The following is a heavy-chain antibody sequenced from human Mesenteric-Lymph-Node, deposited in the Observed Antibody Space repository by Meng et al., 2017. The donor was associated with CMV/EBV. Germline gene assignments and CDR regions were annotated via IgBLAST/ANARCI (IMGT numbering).Heavy chain of an antibody. Sequence: GGSLRLSCAASGFTFSSYEMNWVRQAPGKGLEWVSYISSSGSTIYYADSVKGRFTISRDNAKNSLYLQMNSLRAEDTAVYYCAREFYHDDSGLTDAFDIWGQGTMVTVSS. D-gene: IGHD5-12*01. J-gene: IGHJ3*02. CDR2: ISSSGSTI. V-gene: IGHV3-48*03. CDR3: AREFYHDDSGLTDAFDI. CDR1: GFTFSSYE.